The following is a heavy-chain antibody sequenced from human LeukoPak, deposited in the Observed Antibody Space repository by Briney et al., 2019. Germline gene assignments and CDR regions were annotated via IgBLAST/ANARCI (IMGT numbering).Heavy chain of an antibody. V-gene: IGHV1-69*13. CDR1: GGTFSSYA. J-gene: IGHJ4*02. CDR3: ARAGSIVGATMPFDY. D-gene: IGHD1-26*01. CDR2: TIPIFGTA. Sequence: GASVKVSCKASGGTFSSYAISWVRQAPGQGLEWMGGTIPIFGTANYAQKFQGRVTITADESTSTAYMELSSLRSEDTVVYYCARAGSIVGATMPFDYWGQGTLVTVSS.